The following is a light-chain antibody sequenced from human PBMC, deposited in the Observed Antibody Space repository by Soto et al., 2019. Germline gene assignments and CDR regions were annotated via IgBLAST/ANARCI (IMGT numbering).Light chain of an antibody. V-gene: IGLV1-44*01. CDR3: ATWDDALNVWV. J-gene: IGLJ3*02. CDR1: SSNIGSNT. CDR2: HDN. Sequence: QSVLTQPPSVSGTPGQRVTISCSGSSSNIGSNTVNWYQQLPGTAPKLLIYHDNKRPSGVPDRVSGSKSGTSASLAISGVQSDDDADYYCATWDDALNVWVFGGGTQLTVL.